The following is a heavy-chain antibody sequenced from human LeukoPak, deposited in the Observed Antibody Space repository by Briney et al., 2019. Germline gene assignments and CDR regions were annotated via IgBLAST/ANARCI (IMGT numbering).Heavy chain of an antibody. CDR1: GYTFISYF. CDR2: INPSGGST. J-gene: IGHJ6*03. V-gene: IGHV1-46*01. Sequence: VSVKVSCKASGYTFISYFMHWVRQAPGQGREWVGIINPSGGSTSYAQKFQGRVTMTRDMSTSTVYMELSSLRSEDTAVYYCARGGDIVVVVAAQDYYYMDVWGKGTTVTVSS. D-gene: IGHD2-15*01. CDR3: ARGGDIVVVVAAQDYYYMDV.